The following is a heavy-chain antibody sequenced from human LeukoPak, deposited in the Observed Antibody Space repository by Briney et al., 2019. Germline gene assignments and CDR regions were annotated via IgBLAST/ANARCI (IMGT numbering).Heavy chain of an antibody. D-gene: IGHD1-14*01. CDR2: IYYSGST. Sequence: SETLSLTCTVSGGSVSSGSYYWSWIRQPPGKGLEWIGYIYYSGSTNYNPSLKSRVTISVDTSKNQFSLKLSSVTAADTAVYYCARDSRNLFDPWGQGTLVTVSS. V-gene: IGHV4-61*01. CDR3: ARDSRNLFDP. CDR1: GGSVSSGSYY. J-gene: IGHJ5*02.